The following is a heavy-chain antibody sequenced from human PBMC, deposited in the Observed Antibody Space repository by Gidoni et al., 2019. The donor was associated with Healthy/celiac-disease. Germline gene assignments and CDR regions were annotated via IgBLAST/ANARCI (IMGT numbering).Heavy chain of an antibody. V-gene: IGHV3-23*01. J-gene: IGHJ4*02. CDR3: AKGPVGATTIRVEGIDY. CDR2: ISGSGGST. Sequence: EVQLLESGGGLVQPGGSLRLSCAASGFTFSSYAMSWVRQAPGKGLEWVSAISGSGGSTYYADAVKGRFTISRDNSKNTLYLQMNSLRAEDTAVYYCAKGPVGATTIRVEGIDYWGQGTLVTVSS. CDR1: GFTFSSYA. D-gene: IGHD1-26*01.